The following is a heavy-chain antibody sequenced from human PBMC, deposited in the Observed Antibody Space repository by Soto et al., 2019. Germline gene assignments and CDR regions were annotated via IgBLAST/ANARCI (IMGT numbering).Heavy chain of an antibody. CDR2: INPSGGST. CDR3: AREAYDSSGYYYIGTYYFDY. V-gene: IGHV1-46*01. D-gene: IGHD3-22*01. J-gene: IGHJ4*02. CDR1: GYTFTSYY. Sequence: GASVKVSCKASGYTFTSYYMHWVRQAPGQGLEWMGIINPSGGSTSYAQKFQGRVTMTRDTSTSTVYMELSSQRSEDTAVYYCAREAYDSSGYYYIGTYYFDYWGQGTLVTVSS.